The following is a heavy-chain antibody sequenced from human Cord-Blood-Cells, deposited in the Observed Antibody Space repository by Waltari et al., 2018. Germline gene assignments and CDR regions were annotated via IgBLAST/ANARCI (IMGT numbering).Heavy chain of an antibody. CDR2: INHSGST. CDR3: ARGQLLRDAFDI. J-gene: IGHJ3*02. V-gene: IGHV4-34*01. Sequence: QVQLQQWGAGLLKPSETLSLTCAVYVGSFSGYYWSWIRQPPGKGLEWIGEINHSGSTNYNPSLKSRVTISVDTSKNQFSLKLSSVTAADTAVYYCARGQLLRDAFDIWGQGTMVTVSS. CDR1: VGSFSGYY. D-gene: IGHD3-10*01.